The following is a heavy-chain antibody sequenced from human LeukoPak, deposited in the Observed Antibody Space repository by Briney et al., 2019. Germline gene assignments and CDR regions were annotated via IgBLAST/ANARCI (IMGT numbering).Heavy chain of an antibody. CDR2: ISAYNGNT. V-gene: IGHV1-18*01. CDR1: GYTFTSYG. J-gene: IGHJ6*02. CDR3: AREQLAAAGYYYYGMDV. Sequence: GASVKVSCKASGYTFTSYGISWVRQAPGQGLEWMGWISAYNGNTNYAQKLQGRVTMTTDTSTSTAYMELRSLRSDDTAVSYCAREQLAAAGYYYYGMDVWGQGTTVTVSS. D-gene: IGHD6-13*01.